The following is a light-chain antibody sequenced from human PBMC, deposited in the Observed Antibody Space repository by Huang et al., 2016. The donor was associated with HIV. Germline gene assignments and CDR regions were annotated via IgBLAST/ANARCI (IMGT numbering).Light chain of an antibody. J-gene: IGKJ4*01. CDR1: QNVSNY. CDR3: QQRGFWPLT. CDR2: DSS. Sequence: EVVLTQSPTTLSLSPGERGPLYCRASQNVSNYLAWYQQGLGQPPRLLIYDSSHRATGTPARFSGGGSGTDFSLTISSLEPEDFAVYYCQQRGFWPLTFGGGTKVDMK. V-gene: IGKV3-11*01.